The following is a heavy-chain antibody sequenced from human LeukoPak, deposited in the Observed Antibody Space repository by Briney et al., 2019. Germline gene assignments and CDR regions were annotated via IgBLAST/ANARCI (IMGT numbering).Heavy chain of an antibody. CDR1: GYTFNGYY. J-gene: IGHJ6*03. CDR3: ARVHDDFYYYYMDV. Sequence: ASVKVSCKASGYTFNGYYIHWVRQAPGQGLEWMGWINPNSGGTNYAQKFQGRVTMTRDTSISTAYMELSRLRSDDTAVYYCARVHDDFYYYYMDVWGKGTTVTVSS. CDR2: INPNSGGT. D-gene: IGHD3-3*01. V-gene: IGHV1-2*02.